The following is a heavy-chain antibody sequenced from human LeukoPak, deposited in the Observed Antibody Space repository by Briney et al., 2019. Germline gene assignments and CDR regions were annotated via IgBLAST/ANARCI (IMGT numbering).Heavy chain of an antibody. CDR3: ARLASGSYFIV. CDR1: GYSFSSYW. D-gene: IGHD1-26*01. Sequence: PGESLKISCQVSGYSFSSYWVAWVRQMPGKGLEWMGIIWPGDSDTRYSPSFQGQVTISADKSISTAYLQWSSLKASDTAMYYCARLASGSYFIVWGQGTLVTVSS. CDR2: IWPGDSDT. J-gene: IGHJ4*02. V-gene: IGHV5-51*01.